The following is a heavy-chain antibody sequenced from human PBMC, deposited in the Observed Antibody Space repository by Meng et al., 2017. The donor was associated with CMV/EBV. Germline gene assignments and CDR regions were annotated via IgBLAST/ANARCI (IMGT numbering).Heavy chain of an antibody. Sequence: GESLKISCAGSGFTFSSYSMNWVRQAPGKGLEWVSSISSSSSYIYYADSVKGRFTISRDNAKNSLYLQMNSLRAEDAAVYYCARLTVPAAISWGQGTLVTVSS. CDR2: ISSSSSYI. J-gene: IGHJ5*02. CDR3: ARLTVPAAIS. D-gene: IGHD2-2*01. V-gene: IGHV3-21*01. CDR1: GFTFSSYS.